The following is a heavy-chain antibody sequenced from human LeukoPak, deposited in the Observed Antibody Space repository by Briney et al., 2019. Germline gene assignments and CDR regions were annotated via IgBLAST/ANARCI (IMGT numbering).Heavy chain of an antibody. J-gene: IGHJ4*02. CDR1: GFTFDDYA. V-gene: IGHV3-43D*03. CDR2: ISWDGGST. Sequence: PGGSLRLSCAASGFTFDDYAMHWVRQAPGKGLEWVSLISWDGGSTYYADSVKGRFTISRDNSKNSLYLQMNSLRAEDTALYYCASGSSGYLDYWGQGTLVTVSS. CDR3: ASGSSGYLDY. D-gene: IGHD3-22*01.